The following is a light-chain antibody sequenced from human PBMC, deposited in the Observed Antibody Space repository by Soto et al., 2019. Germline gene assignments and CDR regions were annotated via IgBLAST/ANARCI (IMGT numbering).Light chain of an antibody. CDR1: QSVLSSSHNKNS. CDR3: PHYYNTPLS. Sequence: DIVVTQSPVSLAVSLGERATINCKSSQSVLSSSHNKNSLAWSQQKQGQPPKLLIYWASTRESGVPDRFSGRGSGTDFTLTISSLQAEDVAIYYCPHYYNTPLSFGGGTEVEIK. J-gene: IGKJ4*01. V-gene: IGKV4-1*01. CDR2: WAS.